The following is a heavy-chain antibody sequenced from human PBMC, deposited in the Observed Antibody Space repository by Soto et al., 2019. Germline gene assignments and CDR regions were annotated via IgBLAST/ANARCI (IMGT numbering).Heavy chain of an antibody. CDR3: ARRYCSGGSCYGRGSAWFDP. J-gene: IGHJ5*02. Sequence: GGSLRLSCAASGFTFSSYAMSWVRQTPGKGLEWVSAISGSGGSTYYADSVKGRFTISRDNSKNTLYLQMNSLRAADTAVYYCARRYCSGGSCYGRGSAWFDPWGQGTLVTVSS. D-gene: IGHD2-15*01. V-gene: IGHV3-23*01. CDR2: ISGSGGST. CDR1: GFTFSSYA.